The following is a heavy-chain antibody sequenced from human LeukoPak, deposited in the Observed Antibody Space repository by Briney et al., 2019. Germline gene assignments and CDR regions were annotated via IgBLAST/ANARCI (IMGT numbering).Heavy chain of an antibody. Sequence: TSETLSLTCAVYGGSFSGYYWSWIRQPPGKGLEWIGEINHSGSTNYNPSPKSRVTISVDTSKNQFSLKLSSVTAADTAVYYCARGRTIFGVVSIPSYFDYWGQGTLVTVSS. CDR3: ARGRTIFGVVSIPSYFDY. V-gene: IGHV4-34*01. CDR2: INHSGST. D-gene: IGHD3-3*01. J-gene: IGHJ4*02. CDR1: GGSFSGYY.